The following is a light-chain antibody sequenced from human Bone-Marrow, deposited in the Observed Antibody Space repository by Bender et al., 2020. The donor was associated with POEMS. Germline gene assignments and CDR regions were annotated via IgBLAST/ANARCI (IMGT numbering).Light chain of an antibody. CDR2: EVA. CDR1: SSDVGSYNL. V-gene: IGLV2-23*02. J-gene: IGLJ1*01. CDR3: SSYAGSNNFV. Sequence: QSALTQPASVSGSPGQSITISCTGTSSDVGSYNLVSWYQQHPGKAPKLVIYEVARRPSGTSNRFSGSKSANTASLTISGVQPEDEADYYCSSYAGSNNFVFGTGTKVSVL.